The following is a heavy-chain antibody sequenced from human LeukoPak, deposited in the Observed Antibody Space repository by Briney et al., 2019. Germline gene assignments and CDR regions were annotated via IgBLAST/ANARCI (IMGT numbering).Heavy chain of an antibody. J-gene: IGHJ4*02. Sequence: ASVKVSCKASGYTFTSYGISWVRQAPGQGLEWMGWISAYNGNTNYAQKLQGRVTMTTDTSTSTAYKELRSLRSDDTAVYYCARLDYYDSSALGYFDYWGQGTLVTVSS. CDR2: ISAYNGNT. CDR3: ARLDYYDSSALGYFDY. V-gene: IGHV1-18*01. CDR1: GYTFTSYG. D-gene: IGHD3-22*01.